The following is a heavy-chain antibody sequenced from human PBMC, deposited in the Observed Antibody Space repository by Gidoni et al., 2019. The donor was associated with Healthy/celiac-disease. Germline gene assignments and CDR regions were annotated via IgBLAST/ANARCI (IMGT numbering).Heavy chain of an antibody. D-gene: IGHD6-13*01. CDR3: ARDRIAAAGLNFDY. Sequence: KGRFTISRDNSKNTLYLQMNSLRAEDTAVYYCARDRIAAAGLNFDYWGQGTLVTVSS. V-gene: IGHV3-30*07. J-gene: IGHJ4*02.